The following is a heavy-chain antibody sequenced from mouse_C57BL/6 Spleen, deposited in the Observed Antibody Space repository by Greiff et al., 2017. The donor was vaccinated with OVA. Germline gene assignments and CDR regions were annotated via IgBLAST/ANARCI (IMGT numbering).Heavy chain of an antibody. V-gene: IGHV1-18*01. Sequence: EVQLLQSGPELVKPGASVTIPCTASGFTFTDYNMDWVQQSDGKSLEWIGDINPNNGGTFYNQTFKGQATLTVDESSNTAYMELRSLTSEDAAVYYCARSGRITTMDYWGQGTSVTVSS. CDR2: INPNNGGT. J-gene: IGHJ4*01. CDR3: ARSGRITTMDY. CDR1: GFTFTDYN. D-gene: IGHD1-1*01.